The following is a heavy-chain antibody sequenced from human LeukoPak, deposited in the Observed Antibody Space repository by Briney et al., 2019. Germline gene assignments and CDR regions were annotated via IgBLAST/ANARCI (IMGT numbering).Heavy chain of an antibody. Sequence: ASVKVSCKASGGTFSSYAISWVRQAPGQGLEWMGGIIPIFGTANYAQKFQGRVTITTDESTSTAYMELSSLRAEDTAVYYCAKVYIVVEENWFDPWGQGTLVTVSS. V-gene: IGHV1-69*05. D-gene: IGHD2-2*01. CDR1: GGTFSSYA. CDR2: IIPIFGTA. J-gene: IGHJ5*02. CDR3: AKVYIVVEENWFDP.